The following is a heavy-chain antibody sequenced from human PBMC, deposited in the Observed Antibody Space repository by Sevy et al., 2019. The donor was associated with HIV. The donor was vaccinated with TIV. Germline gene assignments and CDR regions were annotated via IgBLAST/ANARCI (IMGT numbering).Heavy chain of an antibody. Sequence: SETLSLTCTVSGGSISSSSYYWGWIRQPPGKGLEWIGSIYYSGSTYYNPSLKSRVTISVDTSKNQFTLKLSSVTAADTAVYYCAGDILTGYYIKTPSYYFDYWGQGTLVTVSS. V-gene: IGHV4-39*02. CDR1: GGSISSSSYY. J-gene: IGHJ4*02. CDR3: AGDILTGYYIKTPSYYFDY. D-gene: IGHD3-9*01. CDR2: IYYSGST.